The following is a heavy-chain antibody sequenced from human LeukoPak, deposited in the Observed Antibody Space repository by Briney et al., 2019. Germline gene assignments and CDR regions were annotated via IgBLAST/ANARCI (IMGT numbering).Heavy chain of an antibody. CDR1: GYTFTSYD. J-gene: IGHJ4*02. CDR2: MNPNSGNT. D-gene: IGHD3-16*02. Sequence: ASVKVSCKASGYTFTSYDINWVRQATGQGLEWMGWMNPNSGNTGYAQKFQGRVTMTRNTSISTAYMELSSLRSEDTAMYYCARASARTYDYVWGSYRSPADYWGQGTLVTVSS. CDR3: ARASARTYDYVWGSYRSPADY. V-gene: IGHV1-8*01.